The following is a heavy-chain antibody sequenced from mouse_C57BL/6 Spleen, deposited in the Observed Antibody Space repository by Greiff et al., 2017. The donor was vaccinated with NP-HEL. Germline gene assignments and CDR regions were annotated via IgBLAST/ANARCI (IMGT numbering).Heavy chain of an antibody. V-gene: IGHV1-15*01. Sequence: VQVVESGAELVRPGASVTLSCKASGYTFTDYEMHWVKQTPVHGLEWIGAIDPETGGTAYNQKFKGTAILTADKSSSTAYMELRSLTSEDSAVYYCTRAHFEVWGTGTTVTVSS. CDR2: IDPETGGT. J-gene: IGHJ1*03. CDR1: GYTFTDYE. CDR3: TRAHFEV.